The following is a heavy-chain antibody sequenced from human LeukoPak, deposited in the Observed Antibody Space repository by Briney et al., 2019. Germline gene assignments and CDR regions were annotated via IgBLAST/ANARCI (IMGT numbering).Heavy chain of an antibody. CDR1: GFTFSSYG. J-gene: IGHJ4*02. D-gene: IGHD6-13*01. CDR3: ANDVRGWLAAGGTGDS. Sequence: PGRSLRLSCAASGFTFSSYGMHWVRQAPGKGLEWVAFILYDGTNKYYADSVKGRFTISRDNSKNTLYLQMNSLRAEDTAVYYCANDVRGWLAAGGTGDSWGQGTLVTVSS. CDR2: ILYDGTNK. V-gene: IGHV3-30*02.